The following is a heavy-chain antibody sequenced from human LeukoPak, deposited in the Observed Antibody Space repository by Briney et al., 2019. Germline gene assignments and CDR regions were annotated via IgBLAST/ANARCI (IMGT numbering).Heavy chain of an antibody. J-gene: IGHJ4*02. Sequence: ASVKVSCKASGYTFTGYYMHWVRQAPGQGLEWMGRINPNSGGTNYAQKFQGRVTMTRDTPISTAYMELSRLRSDDTAVYYCARGDFWSGLNDYWGQGTLVTVSS. CDR2: INPNSGGT. V-gene: IGHV1-2*06. D-gene: IGHD3-3*01. CDR3: ARGDFWSGLNDY. CDR1: GYTFTGYY.